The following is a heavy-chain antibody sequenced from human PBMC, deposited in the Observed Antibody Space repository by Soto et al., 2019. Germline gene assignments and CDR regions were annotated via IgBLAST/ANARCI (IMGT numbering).Heavy chain of an antibody. Sequence: EVQLLESGGGLVQPGGSLRLSCAASGFTFSSYAMSWVRQAPGKGLEWVSAISGSGGSTYYADSVKGRFTISRDNSKNTLYLQMNSLRAEDTAVYYCAKDVGRITGTSFYFDYWGQGTLVTVSS. CDR1: GFTFSSYA. D-gene: IGHD1-20*01. CDR2: ISGSGGST. CDR3: AKDVGRITGTSFYFDY. J-gene: IGHJ4*02. V-gene: IGHV3-23*01.